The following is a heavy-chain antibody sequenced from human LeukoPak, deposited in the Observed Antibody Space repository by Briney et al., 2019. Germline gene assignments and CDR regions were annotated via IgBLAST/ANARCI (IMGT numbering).Heavy chain of an antibody. CDR2: INWNGGST. D-gene: IGHD1-26*01. Sequence: GGSLRLSCAASGFTFDDYGMSWVRQAPGKGLEWVSGINWNGGSTGYADSVKGRFTISRDNAKNSLYLQMNSLRAEDTAVYYCARGAINSGSYDAYFDYWGQGTLVTVSS. CDR1: GFTFDDYG. V-gene: IGHV3-20*04. J-gene: IGHJ4*02. CDR3: ARGAINSGSYDAYFDY.